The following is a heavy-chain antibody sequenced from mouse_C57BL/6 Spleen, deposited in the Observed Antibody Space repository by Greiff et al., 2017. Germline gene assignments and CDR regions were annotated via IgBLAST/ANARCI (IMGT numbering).Heavy chain of an antibody. D-gene: IGHD1-1*01. V-gene: IGHV2-5*01. CDR3: AKWDYYGSRDYAMDY. J-gene: IGHJ4*01. CDR2: IWRGGST. Sequence: QVQLQQSGPGLVQPSQSLSITCTVSGFSLTSYGVHWVRQSPGKGLEWLGVIWRGGSTDYNAAFMSRLSITKDNSKSQVFFKMNSLQADDTAIYYCAKWDYYGSRDYAMDYWGQGTSVTVSS. CDR1: GFSLTSYG.